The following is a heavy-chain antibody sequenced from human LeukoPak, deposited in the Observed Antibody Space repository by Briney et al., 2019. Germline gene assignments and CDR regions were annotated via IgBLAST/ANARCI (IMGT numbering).Heavy chain of an antibody. CDR2: IYSGGST. D-gene: IGHD4-17*01. CDR3: ARGSGGYGDYGLDY. CDR1: GFTVSSNY. J-gene: IGHJ4*02. V-gene: IGHV3-53*01. Sequence: GGSLRLSCAAAGFTVSSNYMSWVRQAPGKGLEWVSVIYSGGSTYHADSVKGRSTISRDNSKNPLYLQMNSLRDEDTAVYYCARGSGGYGDYGLDYWGQGTLVTVSS.